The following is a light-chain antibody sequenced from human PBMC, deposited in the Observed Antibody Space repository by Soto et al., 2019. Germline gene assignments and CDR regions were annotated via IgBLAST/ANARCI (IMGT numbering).Light chain of an antibody. Sequence: DIQMTQSPSSLSASVGDRVTITCQASQVISNYLNWYQQKPGKAPKLLIYDASNLETGVPSRFSGSGSGTDFTFTISSMQPEDIATYYCQQYDNLPITFGGGTKVGIK. CDR1: QVISNY. J-gene: IGKJ4*01. CDR3: QQYDNLPIT. CDR2: DAS. V-gene: IGKV1-33*01.